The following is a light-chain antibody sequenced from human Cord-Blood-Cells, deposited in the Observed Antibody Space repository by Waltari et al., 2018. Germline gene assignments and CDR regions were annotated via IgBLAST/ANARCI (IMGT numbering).Light chain of an antibody. CDR2: GAS. CDR1: QSVSSSY. CDR3: QQYGSSPLT. V-gene: IGKV3-20*01. Sequence: EVVLTQSPGTLSFSPGARAHLSCRASQSVSSSYLAWYQQKPGQAPRLLIYGASSRATGIPDRFSGSGSGTDFTLTISRLEPEDFAVYYCQQYGSSPLTFGQGTKVEIK. J-gene: IGKJ1*01.